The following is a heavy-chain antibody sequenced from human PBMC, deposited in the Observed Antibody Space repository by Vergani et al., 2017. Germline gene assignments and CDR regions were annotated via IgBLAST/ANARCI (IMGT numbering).Heavy chain of an antibody. Sequence: QVQLQESGPGLVQPAETLSLTCVVSNSSINSNYYWGWIRQSPGKRLEWIGSVSHSGSTFYNPSLKSRVTISVDKSKKLISLILNSVTAADTAVYYCVRDAIYYNVLTGYYIGLDSGVQGTLVTVSS. CDR2: VSHSGST. CDR1: NSSINSNYY. D-gene: IGHD3-9*01. V-gene: IGHV4-38-2*01. CDR3: VRDAIYYNVLTGYYIGLDS. J-gene: IGHJ4*02.